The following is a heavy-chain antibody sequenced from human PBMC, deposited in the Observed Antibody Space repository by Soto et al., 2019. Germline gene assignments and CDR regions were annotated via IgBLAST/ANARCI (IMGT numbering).Heavy chain of an antibody. Sequence: EVQLVESGGGLVKPGGSLRLSCAASGFTFSSYSMNWVRQAPGKGLEWVSSISSSSSYIYYADSVKGRFTISRDNAKNSRYLQMNSLRAEDTAVYYCARDTAVIYYFDYWGKGTLVTVSS. D-gene: IGHD2-21*01. CDR2: ISSSSSYI. J-gene: IGHJ4*02. CDR1: GFTFSSYS. V-gene: IGHV3-21*01. CDR3: ARDTAVIYYFDY.